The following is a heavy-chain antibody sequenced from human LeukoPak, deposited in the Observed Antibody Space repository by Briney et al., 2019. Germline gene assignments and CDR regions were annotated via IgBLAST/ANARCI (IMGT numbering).Heavy chain of an antibody. CDR2: ISSSSSYI. V-gene: IGHV3-21*01. CDR1: GFTFSSYS. Sequence: PGGSLRLSCAASGFTFSSYSMNWVRQAPGKGLEWVSSISSSSSYIYYADSVKGRFTISRDNAKNSLYLQMNSLRAEDTAVYYCARGMYYYDSSGHDDFDYWGQGTLVTVSS. CDR3: ARGMYYYDSSGHDDFDY. J-gene: IGHJ4*02. D-gene: IGHD3-22*01.